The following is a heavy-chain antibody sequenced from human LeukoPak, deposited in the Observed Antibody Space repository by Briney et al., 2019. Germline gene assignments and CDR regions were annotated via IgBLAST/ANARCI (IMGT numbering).Heavy chain of an antibody. CDR3: AKVGGDSDYYYYYMDV. CDR2: ISGGGGNT. J-gene: IGHJ6*03. CDR1: GFTFSSYA. Sequence: GGSLRLSCAASGFTFSSYAMSWVRQAPGKGLKWVSTISGGGGNTNYADSVKGRFTISRDNSKNTLYLQMNSLRAEDTAVYYCAKVGGDSDYYYYYMDVWGNGTTVTVFS. V-gene: IGHV3-23*01. D-gene: IGHD4-17*01.